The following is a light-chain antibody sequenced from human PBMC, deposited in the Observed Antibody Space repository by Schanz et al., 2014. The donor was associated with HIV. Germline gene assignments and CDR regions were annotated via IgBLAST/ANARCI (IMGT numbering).Light chain of an antibody. CDR2: DVT. J-gene: IGLJ1*01. CDR3: SSYAGSNNYV. V-gene: IGLV2-14*03. CDR1: SSDVGGYNY. Sequence: QSALTQPASASGSPGQSVTISCTGTSSDVGGYNYVSWYQQHPGKAPKLMIYDVTNRPSGVSNRFSGSKSGNTASLTISGLQAEDEADYYCSSYAGSNNYVFGTGTKLTVL.